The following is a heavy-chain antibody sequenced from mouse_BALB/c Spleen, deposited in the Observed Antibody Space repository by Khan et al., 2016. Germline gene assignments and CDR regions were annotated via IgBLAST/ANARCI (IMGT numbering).Heavy chain of an antibody. CDR2: ILPGSGTT. CDR3: ARGRY. Sequence: QVQLKQSGAELMKPGASVNISCKATGYTFSSYWIEWVKERPGHGLEWIGEILPGSGTTNYNGKFKGKATFTAETSSSTAYMQLSSLTSEDSAVYYCARGRYWGQGTLVTVSA. J-gene: IGHJ3*01. V-gene: IGHV1-9*01. CDR1: GYTFSSYW.